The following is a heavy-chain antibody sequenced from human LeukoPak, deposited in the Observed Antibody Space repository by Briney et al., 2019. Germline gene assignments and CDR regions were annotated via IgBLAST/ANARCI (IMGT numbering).Heavy chain of an antibody. V-gene: IGHV3-21*01. Sequence: GGALRLSCAASGFTFSSNWLHWVRHAPGKGLERVAAISSSSRDIFYADSVKGRFSISRDNTQNSLSLQMDSLRAEDTAVYYCVREAAATLFDYWGQGTLVTVSS. CDR1: GFTFSSNW. CDR3: VREAAATLFDY. D-gene: IGHD1-26*01. J-gene: IGHJ4*02. CDR2: ISSSSRDI.